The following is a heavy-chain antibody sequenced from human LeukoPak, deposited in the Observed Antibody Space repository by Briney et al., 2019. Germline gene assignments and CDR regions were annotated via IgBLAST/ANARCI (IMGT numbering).Heavy chain of an antibody. V-gene: IGHV5-51*01. CDR1: GYSFTTYW. CDR3: TRRGGYWFDP. J-gene: IGHJ5*02. Sequence: GESLKIASKASGYSFTTYWIAWVRQMPGKGLEWMGDIYPADSDTRYSPSFQGQVTISVDKSITTAYLQWSSRKASDTAIYYCTRRGGYWFDPWGLGTLVTVSS. D-gene: IGHD3-16*01. CDR2: IYPADSDT.